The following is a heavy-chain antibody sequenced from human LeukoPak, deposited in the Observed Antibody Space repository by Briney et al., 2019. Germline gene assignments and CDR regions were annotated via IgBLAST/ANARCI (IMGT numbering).Heavy chain of an antibody. Sequence: GASVKVSCQASGYSFAKYGISWVRQAPGQGLEWMGWIGAHSGDANYAQMFQGRVTMTTVTSTTTAYMELRSLRSDDTAVYYCARDPGYRPDAFDIWGQGTVVTVS. CDR1: GYSFAKYG. J-gene: IGHJ3*02. CDR3: ARDPGYRPDAFDI. D-gene: IGHD5-18*01. V-gene: IGHV1-18*01. CDR2: IGAHSGDA.